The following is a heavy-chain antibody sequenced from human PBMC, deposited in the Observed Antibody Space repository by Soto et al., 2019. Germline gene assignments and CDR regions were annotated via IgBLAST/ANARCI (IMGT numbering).Heavy chain of an antibody. CDR3: ARASRTRYCSGGSCSQRGYYYYMDV. D-gene: IGHD2-15*01. CDR2: IIPIRGIA. J-gene: IGHJ6*03. CDR1: GGTFSSYT. Sequence: GASVKVSCKASGGTFSSYTISWVRQAPGQGLEWMGRIIPIRGIANYAQKFQGRVTITADKSTSTAYMELSSLRSEDTAVYYCARASRTRYCSGGSCSQRGYYYYMDVWGKGTTVPVSS. V-gene: IGHV1-69*02.